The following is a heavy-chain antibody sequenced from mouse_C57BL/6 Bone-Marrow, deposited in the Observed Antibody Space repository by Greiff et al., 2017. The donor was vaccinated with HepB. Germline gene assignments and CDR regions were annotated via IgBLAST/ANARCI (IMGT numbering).Heavy chain of an antibody. V-gene: IGHV8-8*01. J-gene: IGHJ3*01. Sequence: QVTLKVCGPGILQPSQTLSLTCSFSGFSLSTFGMGVGWIRQPSGKGLEWLAHIWWDDDKYYNPALKSRLTIYKDTSKNQVFLKIANVDTADTATYYCARIAIYDGYPWFAYWGQGTLVTVSA. CDR1: GFSLSTFGMG. CDR3: ARIAIYDGYPWFAY. D-gene: IGHD2-3*01. CDR2: IWWDDDK.